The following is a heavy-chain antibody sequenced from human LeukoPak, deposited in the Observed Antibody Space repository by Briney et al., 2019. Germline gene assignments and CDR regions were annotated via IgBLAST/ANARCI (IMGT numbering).Heavy chain of an antibody. CDR1: GFTVSSNY. J-gene: IGHJ3*02. D-gene: IGHD3-22*01. CDR3: ARAISMMTI. V-gene: IGHV3-74*01. Sequence: PGGSLRLSCAASGFTVSSNYMSWVRQAPGKGLVWVSGINSDGSSTSYADSVNGRFTISRDNAKNTLYLQMNSLRAEDTAVYYCARAISMMTIWGQGTMVTVSS. CDR2: INSDGSST.